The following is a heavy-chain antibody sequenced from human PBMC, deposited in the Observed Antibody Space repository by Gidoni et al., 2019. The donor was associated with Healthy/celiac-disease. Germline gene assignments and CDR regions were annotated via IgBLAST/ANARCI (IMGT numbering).Heavy chain of an antibody. CDR3: ARGDTYYYDSSGYATPGAFDI. CDR1: GGSISSSNW. Sequence: QVQPQESGPGLVKPSGTLSLTCAVSGGSISSSNWWSWVRQPPGKGLEWIGEIYHSGSTNYNPSLKSRVTISVDKSKNQFSLKLSSVTAADTAVYYCARGDTYYYDSSGYATPGAFDIWGQGTMVTVSS. V-gene: IGHV4-4*02. D-gene: IGHD3-22*01. J-gene: IGHJ3*02. CDR2: IYHSGST.